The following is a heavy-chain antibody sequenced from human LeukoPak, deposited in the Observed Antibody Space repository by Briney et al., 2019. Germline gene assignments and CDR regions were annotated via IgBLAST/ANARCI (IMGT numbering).Heavy chain of an antibody. CDR2: IYPGDSDT. V-gene: IGHV5-51*01. Sequence: GESLQISCKGSGYSFTSYWIGWVRQLPGKGLEWMGIIYPGDSDTRYSPSFQGQVTISADKSISTAYLQWSSLKASDTAMYYCARHGSSSWYGRYYYYYMDVWGKGTTVTVSS. J-gene: IGHJ6*03. CDR3: ARHGSSSWYGRYYYYYMDV. CDR1: GYSFTSYW. D-gene: IGHD6-13*01.